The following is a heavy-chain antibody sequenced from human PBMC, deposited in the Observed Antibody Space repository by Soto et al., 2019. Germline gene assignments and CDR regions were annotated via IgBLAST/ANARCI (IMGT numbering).Heavy chain of an antibody. D-gene: IGHD6-13*01. CDR3: ASAFIIAAAADFDY. V-gene: IGHV3-48*04. Sequence: PGGSLRLSCAASGFTFSSYSMNWVRQAPGKGLEWVSYISSDSSSTCYADSVKGRFTISRDNAKNTLYLQMNSLRAEDTAVYYCASAFIIAAAADFDYWGQGTLVTVSS. CDR1: GFTFSSYS. J-gene: IGHJ4*02. CDR2: ISSDSSST.